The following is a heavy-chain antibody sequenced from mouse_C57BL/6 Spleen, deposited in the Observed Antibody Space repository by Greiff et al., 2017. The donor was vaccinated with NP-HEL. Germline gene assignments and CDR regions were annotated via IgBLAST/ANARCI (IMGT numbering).Heavy chain of an antibody. Sequence: EVKLMESGPELVKPGASVKMSCKASGYTFTDYNMHWVKQSHGKSLEWIGYINPNNGGTSYNQKFKGKATLTVNKSSSTAYMELRSLTSEDSAVYYCARDYTHLDYWGKGTTLTVSS. CDR3: ARDYTHLDY. CDR1: GYTFTDYN. D-gene: IGHD2-12*01. J-gene: IGHJ2*01. CDR2: INPNNGGT. V-gene: IGHV1-22*01.